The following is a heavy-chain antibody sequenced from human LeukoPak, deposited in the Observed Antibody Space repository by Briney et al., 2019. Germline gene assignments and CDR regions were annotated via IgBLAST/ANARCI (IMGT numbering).Heavy chain of an antibody. J-gene: IGHJ1*01. D-gene: IGHD1-26*01. CDR1: GFTFSSYG. CDR2: ISGSGGST. V-gene: IGHV3-23*01. CDR3: AKTTGNSGSYYDPEYFQH. Sequence: GGSLRLSCAAPGFTFSSYGMSWVRQAPGKGLEWVSAISGSGGSTYYADSVKGRFTISRDNSKNTLYLQMNSLRAEDTAVYYCAKTTGNSGSYYDPEYFQHWGQGTLVTVSS.